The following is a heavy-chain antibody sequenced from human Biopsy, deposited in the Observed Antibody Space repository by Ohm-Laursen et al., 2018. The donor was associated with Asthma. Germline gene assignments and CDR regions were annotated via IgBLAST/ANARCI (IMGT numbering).Heavy chain of an antibody. V-gene: IGHV4-34*01. D-gene: IGHD3-3*01. CDR1: GGSFSGYY. CDR2: INHSGST. J-gene: IGHJ6*02. CDR3: ARSAKTIFGVVMGSYYYGMDV. Sequence: GTLSLTCAAYGGSFSGYYWSWIRPPPGKGLEWIREINHSGSTNYNPSLKSRVTISVDTSKNQFSLKLSSVTAADTAVYYCARSAKTIFGVVMGSYYYGMDVWGQGTTVTVSS.